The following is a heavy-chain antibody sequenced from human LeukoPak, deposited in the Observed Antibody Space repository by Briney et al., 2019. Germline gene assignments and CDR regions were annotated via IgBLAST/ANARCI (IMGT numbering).Heavy chain of an antibody. D-gene: IGHD2-15*01. CDR3: AKADEDCSGGSCYTPGLDY. V-gene: IGHV3-23*01. J-gene: IGHJ4*02. CDR2: ISGSGGST. CDR1: GFTFSDYY. Sequence: PGGSLRLSCAASGFTFSDYYMSWIRQAPGKGLEWVSAISGSGGSTYYADSVKGRFSISRDNSKNTLYLQMNSLRVEDTAVYYCAKADEDCSGGSCYTPGLDYWGQGTLVTVSS.